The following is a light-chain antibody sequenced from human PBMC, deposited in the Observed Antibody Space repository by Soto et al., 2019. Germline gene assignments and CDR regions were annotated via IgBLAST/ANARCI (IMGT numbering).Light chain of an antibody. J-gene: IGKJ1*01. CDR3: QQYDYSPRT. CDR2: AAS. Sequence: ELVLTQSPGTLSLSPGDRATLSCRASLSFHSRSLAWYQQRPGQAPGVLISAASTRGADIPDRFRGSGSGTDFTLTINRLEPEDFAVYYCQQYDYSPRTFGQGTKVEVK. V-gene: IGKV3-20*01. CDR1: LSFHSRS.